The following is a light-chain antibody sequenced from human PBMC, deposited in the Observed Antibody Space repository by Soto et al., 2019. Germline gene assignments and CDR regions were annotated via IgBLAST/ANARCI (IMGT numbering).Light chain of an antibody. V-gene: IGKV3-20*01. CDR1: QSVSSSF. CDR3: QEYESSPLT. J-gene: IGKJ4*01. Sequence: EIVLTQSPDTLSLSPGERATLSCRASQSVSSSFLAWYHQKPGQAPRLLIYRASSRATGIPDRFTGSGSGTDFTLNISRLEPEDFAVYYCQEYESSPLTFGGGTKVEIK. CDR2: RAS.